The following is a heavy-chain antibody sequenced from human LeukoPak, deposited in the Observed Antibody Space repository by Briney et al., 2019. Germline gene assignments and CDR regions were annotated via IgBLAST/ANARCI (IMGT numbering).Heavy chain of an antibody. CDR1: GYTFTSYD. CDR3: ARAPRITMVRGVICWFDP. D-gene: IGHD3-10*01. V-gene: IGHV1-8*03. J-gene: IGHJ5*02. Sequence: GASVKVSCKASGYTFTSYDINWVRQATGQGLEWMGWMNPNSGNTGYAQKFQGRVTITRNTSISTAYMELSSLRSEDTAVYYCARAPRITMVRGVICWFDPWGQGTLVTVSS. CDR2: MNPNSGNT.